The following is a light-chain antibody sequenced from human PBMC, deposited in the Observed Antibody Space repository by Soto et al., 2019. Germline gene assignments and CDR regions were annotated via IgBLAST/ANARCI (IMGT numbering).Light chain of an antibody. CDR3: CSNAGTSTWV. CDR1: SSDVGSYNF. CDR2: DVS. J-gene: IGLJ3*02. Sequence: QSALTQPASVSGSPGQSITISCTGASSDVGSYNFVSWYQQHPGKAPKLMIYDVSKRPSGVSNRFSGSKSGNTASLTISGLQAEDEADYYCCSNAGTSTWVFGGGTKLTVL. V-gene: IGLV2-23*02.